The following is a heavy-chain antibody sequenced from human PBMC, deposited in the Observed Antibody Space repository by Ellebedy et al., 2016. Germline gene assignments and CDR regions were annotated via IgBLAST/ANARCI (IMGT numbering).Heavy chain of an antibody. V-gene: IGHV3-23*01. CDR1: GFTFSSYA. D-gene: IGHD3-3*01. J-gene: IGHJ6*02. CDR3: AKDLSYYDFWSGYKAYYYYYYGMDV. Sequence: GESLKISCAASGFTFSSYAMSWVRQAPGKGLEWVSVISGSGGSTHYADSVKGRFTISRDNSKNTLYLQMNSLRAEDTAVYYCAKDLSYYDFWSGYKAYYYYYYGMDVWGQGTTVTVSS. CDR2: ISGSGGST.